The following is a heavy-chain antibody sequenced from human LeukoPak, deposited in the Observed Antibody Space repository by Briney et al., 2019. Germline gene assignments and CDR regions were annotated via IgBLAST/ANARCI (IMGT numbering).Heavy chain of an antibody. J-gene: IGHJ6*02. D-gene: IGHD5-18*01. CDR3: ARASAVSQVGGYSYHPLDV. V-gene: IGHV4-59*08. CDR2: VHYSGDT. CDR1: DDSVSSHY. Sequence: SGTLSLTCTVSDDSVSSHYWNWIRQPPGKGLEFIGWVHYSGDTDYNPSLKSRVTISLDTSDNQFALKVKSVTAADTAVYYCARASAVSQVGGYSYHPLDVWGQGTTVTVSS.